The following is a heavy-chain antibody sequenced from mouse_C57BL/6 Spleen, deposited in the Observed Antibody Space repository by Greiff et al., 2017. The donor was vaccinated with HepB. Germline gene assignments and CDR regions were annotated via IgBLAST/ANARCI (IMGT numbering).Heavy chain of an antibody. CDR1: GYSITSGYD. CDR3: AREGGALYFDY. CDR2: ISYSGST. J-gene: IGHJ2*01. V-gene: IGHV3-1*01. D-gene: IGHD3-1*01. Sequence: EVQLQQSGPGMVKPSQSLSLTCTVTGYSITSGYDWHWIRHFPGNKLEWMGYISYSGSTNYNPSLKSRISITQDTSKNHFFLKLNSVTTEDTATYYCAREGGALYFDYWGQGTTLTVSS.